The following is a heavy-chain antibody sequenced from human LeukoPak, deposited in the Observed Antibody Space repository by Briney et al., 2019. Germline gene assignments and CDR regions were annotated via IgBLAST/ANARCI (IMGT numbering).Heavy chain of an antibody. CDR2: ISSGGGRI. Sequence: PGGSLRLSCAASGFTFISYAMTWVRQAPGKGLDGVSTISSGGGRIHYGDAVKGGFTISRDNSKNTLYLQMNNLLAEDTAVYFCASIQWDLPTSWGYFDFWGQGTLVTVSS. V-gene: IGHV3-23*01. CDR1: GFTFISYA. J-gene: IGHJ4*02. CDR3: ASIQWDLPTSWGYFDF. D-gene: IGHD1-26*01.